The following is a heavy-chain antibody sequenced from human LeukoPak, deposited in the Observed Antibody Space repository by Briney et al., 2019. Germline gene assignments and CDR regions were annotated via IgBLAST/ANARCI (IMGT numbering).Heavy chain of an antibody. CDR2: ISYDGSNK. CDR1: GFTFSSYG. CDR3: AKDEASDY. V-gene: IGHV3-30*18. Sequence: GGSLRLSCAASGFTFSSYGMHWVRQAPGKGLEWVAVISYDGSNKYYADSVKGRFTISRDNSKNALYLQMNSLRAEDTAVYYCAKDEASDYWGQGTLVTVSP. J-gene: IGHJ4*02.